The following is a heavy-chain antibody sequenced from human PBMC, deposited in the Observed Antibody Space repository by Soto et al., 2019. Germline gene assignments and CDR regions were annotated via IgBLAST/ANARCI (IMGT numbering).Heavy chain of an antibody. Sequence: GGSLRLFCAASGFTFSSYGMHWVRQAPGKGLEWVAVISYDGSNKYYADSVKGRFTISRDNSKNTLYLQMNSLRAEDTAVYYCAKNEGSSGYKDYYYYGMDVWGQGTTVTVSS. CDR2: ISYDGSNK. D-gene: IGHD3-22*01. CDR3: AKNEGSSGYKDYYYYGMDV. V-gene: IGHV3-30*18. J-gene: IGHJ6*02. CDR1: GFTFSSYG.